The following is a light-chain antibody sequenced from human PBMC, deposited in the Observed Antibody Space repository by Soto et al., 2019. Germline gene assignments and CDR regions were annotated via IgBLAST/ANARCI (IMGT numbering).Light chain of an antibody. Sequence: QSALTQPASVSGSPGQSITISCTGTSSDIGNYNYVSWYQHHPGEAPKLIIFEVSNRPSGVSNRFSGSKSGDTASLTISGLQAEDEADYYCRSYTTRRILYMFGPGTKLTVL. CDR1: SSDIGNYNY. J-gene: IGLJ1*01. CDR2: EVS. V-gene: IGLV2-14*01. CDR3: RSYTTRRILYM.